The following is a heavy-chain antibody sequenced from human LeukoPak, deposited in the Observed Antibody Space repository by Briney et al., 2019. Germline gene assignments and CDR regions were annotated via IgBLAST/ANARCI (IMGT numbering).Heavy chain of an antibody. J-gene: IGHJ6*02. CDR3: ARVSTVTTSGYYYYGMDV. V-gene: IGHV4-31*03. D-gene: IGHD4-17*01. CDR2: IYYSGTT. Sequence: PSQTLSLTCTVSGGSIGSDGYYWSWIRQHPGKGLEWIGYIYYSGTTYYNPSLKSRVTISVDTSKNQFSLKLSSVTAADTAVYYCARVSTVTTSGYYYYGMDVWGQGTTVTVSS. CDR1: GGSIGSDGYY.